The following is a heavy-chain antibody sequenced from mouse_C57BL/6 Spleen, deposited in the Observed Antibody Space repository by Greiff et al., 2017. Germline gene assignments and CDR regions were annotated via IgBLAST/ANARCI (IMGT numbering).Heavy chain of an antibody. D-gene: IGHD1-1*01. Sequence: VQLQQSGAELVRPGASVKLSCTASGFNIKDYYMHWVKQRPEQGLEWIGRIDPEDGDTEYAPKFQGKATMTADTSSNTAYLQLSSLTSEDTAVYYCTTEGSSSHFYAMDYWGQGTSATVSS. CDR2: IDPEDGDT. V-gene: IGHV14-1*01. CDR3: TTEGSSSHFYAMDY. J-gene: IGHJ4*01. CDR1: GFNIKDYY.